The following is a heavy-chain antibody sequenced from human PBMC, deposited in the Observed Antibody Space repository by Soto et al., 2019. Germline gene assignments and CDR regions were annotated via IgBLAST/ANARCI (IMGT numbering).Heavy chain of an antibody. V-gene: IGHV4-34*01. CDR3: ARGYCSGGSCYGPPDY. CDR1: GGSFSGYY. Sequence: SETLSLTCAVYGGSFSGYYWSWIRQPPGKGLEWIGEINHSGSTNYNPSLKSRVTISVDTSKNQFSLKLSSVTAADTAVYYCARGYCSGGSCYGPPDYWGQGTLVTVSS. CDR2: INHSGST. D-gene: IGHD2-15*01. J-gene: IGHJ4*02.